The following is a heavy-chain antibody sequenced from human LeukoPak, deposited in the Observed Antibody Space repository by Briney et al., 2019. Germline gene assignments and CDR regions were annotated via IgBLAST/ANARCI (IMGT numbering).Heavy chain of an antibody. CDR3: ARANYYSSGSYYGMDV. J-gene: IGHJ6*02. CDR1: GFTFTNYA. Sequence: GSLRLSCAASGFTFTNYAMTWVRQAPGKGLEWVSVIGASGADTYYSDSVKGRFTVSRDNSKSTLYLQMNSLRAEDTAVYYCARANYYSSGSYYGMDVWGQGTTVTVSS. D-gene: IGHD3-10*01. V-gene: IGHV3-23*01. CDR2: IGASGADT.